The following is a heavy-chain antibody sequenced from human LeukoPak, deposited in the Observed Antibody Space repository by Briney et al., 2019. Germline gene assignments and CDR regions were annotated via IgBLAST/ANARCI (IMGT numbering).Heavy chain of an antibody. D-gene: IGHD6-13*01. V-gene: IGHV3-48*02. CDR2: ISSSSSTI. J-gene: IGHJ4*02. Sequence: PGGSLRLSCAASGFTFSSYSMNWVRQAPGRGLEWVSYISSSSSTIYYAASVKGRFTISRDNAKNSLYLQMNSLRDEDTAVYYCARDHSSSWYLVGRNFDYWGQGTLVTVCS. CDR1: GFTFSSYS. CDR3: ARDHSSSWYLVGRNFDY.